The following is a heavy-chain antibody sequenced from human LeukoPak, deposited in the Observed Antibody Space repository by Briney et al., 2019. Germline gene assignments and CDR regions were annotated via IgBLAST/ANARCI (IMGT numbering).Heavy chain of an antibody. J-gene: IGHJ3*02. CDR2: ISYDGSNK. V-gene: IGHV3-30-3*01. D-gene: IGHD3-16*01. Sequence: GRSLRLSCAASGFTFSSYAMHWVRRAPGKGLEWVAVISYDGSNKYYADSVKGRFTISRDNSKNTLYLQMNSLRAEDTAVYYCARDRLMDIWGQGTMVTVSS. CDR3: ARDRLMDI. CDR1: GFTFSSYA.